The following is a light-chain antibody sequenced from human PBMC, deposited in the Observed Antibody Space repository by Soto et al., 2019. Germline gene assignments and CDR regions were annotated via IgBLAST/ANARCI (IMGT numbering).Light chain of an antibody. Sequence: ELVLKQSPGTLSLSPGRRATLSCRASQSVSSSYLAWYQQKVGQAPRLLIYAAATRATGIPDRFSGSGSGTDFTITIIRLEAEDVAGDYCHQYEISPRPFGGGTKVDIK. J-gene: IGKJ4*01. CDR1: QSVSSSY. V-gene: IGKV3-20*01. CDR3: HQYEISPRP. CDR2: AAA.